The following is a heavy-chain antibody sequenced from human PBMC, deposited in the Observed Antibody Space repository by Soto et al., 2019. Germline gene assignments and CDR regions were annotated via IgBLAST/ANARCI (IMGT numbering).Heavy chain of an antibody. CDR1: GGTFSSYA. Sequence: PVKVSCKASGGTFSSYAISWVRQAPGQGLEWMGGIIPIFGTANYAQKFQGRVTITADESKNTLYLQMNSLRAEDTAVYYCARDGVLAGITMIVVVPDYYYGMDVWGQGTTVTVSS. V-gene: IGHV1-69*13. CDR2: IIPIFGTA. J-gene: IGHJ6*02. D-gene: IGHD3-22*01. CDR3: ARDGVLAGITMIVVVPDYYYGMDV.